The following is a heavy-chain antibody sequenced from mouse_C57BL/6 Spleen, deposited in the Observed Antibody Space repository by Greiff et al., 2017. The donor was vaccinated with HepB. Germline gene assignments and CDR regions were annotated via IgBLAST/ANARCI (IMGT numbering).Heavy chain of an antibody. V-gene: IGHV1-26*01. J-gene: IGHJ2*01. CDR1: GYTFTDYY. Sequence: EVQLQQSGPELVKPGASVKISCKASGYTFTDYYMNWVKQSHGKSLEWIGDINPNNGGTSYNQKFKGKATLTVDKSSSTAYMELRSLTSEDSAVYYCARGHYYGSGDYWGQGTTLTVSS. CDR2: INPNNGGT. CDR3: ARGHYYGSGDY. D-gene: IGHD1-1*01.